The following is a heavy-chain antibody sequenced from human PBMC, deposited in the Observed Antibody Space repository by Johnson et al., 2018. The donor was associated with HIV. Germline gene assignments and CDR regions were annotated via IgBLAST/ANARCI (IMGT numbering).Heavy chain of an antibody. J-gene: IGHJ3*02. CDR1: GFTFDDYG. V-gene: IGHV3-20*04. Sequence: MQLVESGGGVVRPGGSLRLSCAASGFTFDDYGMSWVRQAPGKGLVWVSGLNWNGGSTGYADSVKGRFTVSRANAKNSLYLQMNSLRAEDTALYYCARGVLLWFRELSSLNDAFDIWGQGTMVTVSS. D-gene: IGHD3-10*01. CDR2: LNWNGGST. CDR3: ARGVLLWFRELSSLNDAFDI.